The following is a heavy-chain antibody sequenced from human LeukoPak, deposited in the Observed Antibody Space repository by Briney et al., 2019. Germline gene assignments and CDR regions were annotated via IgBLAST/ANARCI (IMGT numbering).Heavy chain of an antibody. Sequence: SETLSLTCTVSGVSISSYYWSWIRQPAGKGLEWIGRIHTTGSTNYNPSLKSRVTMSVDTSKNQFSLKLSSVTAADTAVYYCASEKPPDYDFWSGYYLFDYWGQGTLVTVSS. V-gene: IGHV4-4*07. J-gene: IGHJ4*02. CDR3: ASEKPPDYDFWSGYYLFDY. D-gene: IGHD3-3*01. CDR2: IHTTGST. CDR1: GVSISSYY.